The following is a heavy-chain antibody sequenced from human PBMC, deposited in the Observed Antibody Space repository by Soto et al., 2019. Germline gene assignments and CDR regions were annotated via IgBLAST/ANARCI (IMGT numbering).Heavy chain of an antibody. V-gene: IGHV1-46*01. Sequence: ASVKFSCKAAGYTFISYYMHWVRQAPGQGLEWMVIINPSGGITSYXXKFQGRVXXTRDTSTSIVXMELSXLRSEDTAVYYCSLTIFGVDHKAWGPGPLVTVSS. J-gene: IGHJ5*02. D-gene: IGHD3-3*01. CDR3: SLTIFGVDHKA. CDR2: INPSGGIT. CDR1: GYTFISYY.